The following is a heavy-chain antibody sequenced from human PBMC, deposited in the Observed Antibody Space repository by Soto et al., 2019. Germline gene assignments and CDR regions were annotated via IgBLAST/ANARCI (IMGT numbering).Heavy chain of an antibody. CDR3: ARGVGSSPPRY. D-gene: IGHD1-26*01. J-gene: IGHJ4*02. V-gene: IGHV4-59*01. CDR1: GGSISVYY. CDR2: IYASGSP. Sequence: SETLSLTCTISGGSISVYYWSWVRQPPGHELEWIGYIYASGSPYYKPSLRSRVTISADTSKNQISLKLTSPTAADTAVYYCARGVGSSPPRYWGRGTLVTVSS.